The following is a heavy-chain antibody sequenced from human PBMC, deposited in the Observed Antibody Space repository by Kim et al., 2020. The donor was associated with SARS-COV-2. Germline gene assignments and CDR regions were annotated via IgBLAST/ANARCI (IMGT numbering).Heavy chain of an antibody. J-gene: IGHJ4*02. CDR2: IWYDGTNE. D-gene: IGHD2-15*01. V-gene: IGHV3-33*08. CDR1: GFTFSSSG. Sequence: GGSLRLSCAASGFTFSSSGMHWVRQAPGKGLEWVALIWYDGTNEDYADSVKGRFTISRDNSKDTLYLQMNSLRAEDTAVYYCARDPRYSPAYGWWDQWGQGTLVTVSS. CDR3: ARDPRYSPAYGWWDQ.